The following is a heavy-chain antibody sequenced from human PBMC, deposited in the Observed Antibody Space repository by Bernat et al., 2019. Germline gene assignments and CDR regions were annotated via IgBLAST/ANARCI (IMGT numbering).Heavy chain of an antibody. Sequence: QVQLVESGGGVVQPGGSLILSCAASGFTFSNSALHWVRQAPGKGLEWVAVVSYDGSHKYYPDSVKGRFTISRDNSKNTLYLQMDSLRPEDTAVYYCARDGRAYSSAWVYYYYYYMDVWGKGTTVTVSS. CDR1: GFTFSNSA. J-gene: IGHJ6*03. V-gene: IGHV3-30*01. CDR2: VSYDGSHK. D-gene: IGHD6-19*01. CDR3: ARDGRAYSSAWVYYYYYYMDV.